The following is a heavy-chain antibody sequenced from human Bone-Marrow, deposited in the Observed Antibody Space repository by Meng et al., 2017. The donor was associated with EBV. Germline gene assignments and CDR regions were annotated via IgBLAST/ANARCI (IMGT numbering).Heavy chain of an antibody. CDR3: ASESGRGFTPDY. J-gene: IGHJ4*02. CDR1: GGTFRSDA. Sequence: QVRLLQSGAGVKKPGSSVKVSCRTAGGTFRSDAVSWVRQAPGQGLEWMGGLIPMVGAPHYAQKFQGRVTIIADESTSTHSMELNSLRSEDTAMYYCASESGRGFTPDYWGQGTLVTVSS. CDR2: LIPMVGAP. D-gene: IGHD3-10*01. V-gene: IGHV1-69*01.